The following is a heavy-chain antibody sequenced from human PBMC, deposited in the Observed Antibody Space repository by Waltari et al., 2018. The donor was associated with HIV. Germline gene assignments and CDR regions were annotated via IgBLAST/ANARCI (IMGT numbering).Heavy chain of an antibody. CDR3: ARAEDLYSRSNWFDP. D-gene: IGHD6-13*01. Sequence: QVQLQESGPGLVKPSEILSLTCTVSGGSISSYYWNWIRQPPGKGLEWIGYIYYTGSTRYNPSLRRRVTISVDTSKNQLSLKLGSVTAADTTVYYCARAEDLYSRSNWFDPWGQGTLVTVSS. CDR2: IYYTGST. CDR1: GGSISSYY. J-gene: IGHJ5*02. V-gene: IGHV4-59*01.